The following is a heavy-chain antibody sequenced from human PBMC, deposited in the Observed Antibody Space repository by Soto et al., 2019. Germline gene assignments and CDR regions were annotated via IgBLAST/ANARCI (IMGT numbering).Heavy chain of an antibody. D-gene: IGHD3-10*01. V-gene: IGHV4-30-2*01. CDR3: ARLQFGEGFDY. CDR2: ILHTGGT. J-gene: IGHJ4*02. Sequence: SETLSLTCAGCGGSISGGGFSGSWIRQPPGKGLEWIGYILHTGGTQYNPSLKSRVSMSVDKSKNQFSLHLTSVTAADTAVYYCARLQFGEGFDYWGQGALVTVSS. CDR1: GGSISGGGFS.